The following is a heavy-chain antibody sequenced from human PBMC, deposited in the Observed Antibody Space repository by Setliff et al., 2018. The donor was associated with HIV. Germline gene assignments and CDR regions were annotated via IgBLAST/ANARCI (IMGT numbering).Heavy chain of an antibody. CDR3: TPWTGTSRLHY. V-gene: IGHV3-49*04. CDR1: GGSFNTYA. Sequence: SCKSSGGSFNTYAITWVRQAPGKGLEWVGFIRGKPSSGTTEYAASVKGRFTISRDDSKSIAYLQMSSLKTEDTALYYCTPWTGTSRLHYWGQGTLVTVSS. CDR2: IRGKPSSGTT. D-gene: IGHD1-7*01. J-gene: IGHJ4*02.